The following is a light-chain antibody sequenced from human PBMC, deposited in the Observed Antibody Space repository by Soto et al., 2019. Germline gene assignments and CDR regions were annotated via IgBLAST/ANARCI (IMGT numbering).Light chain of an antibody. J-gene: IGKJ2*01. CDR1: QSVSSSD. Sequence: EIVLTQSPGTLSLSPGDRATLSCRVSQSVSSSDLAWYQQKPGQAPRLLIYGASTRATGIPDRFSGSGSGTDFTLTISRLEPEDFAVYYCQQYGGSPLYTFGQGTKLEIK. CDR3: QQYGGSPLYT. V-gene: IGKV3-20*01. CDR2: GAS.